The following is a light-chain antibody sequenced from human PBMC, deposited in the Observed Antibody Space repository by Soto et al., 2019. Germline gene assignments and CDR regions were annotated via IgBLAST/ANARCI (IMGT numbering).Light chain of an antibody. J-gene: IGKJ5*01. CDR2: DTS. Sequence: EIALTQSPGTLSLSPGERATLSCRASQTLSNSFIAWYQHKPGQAPRLLFYDTSTRATGIPDRYSGSGSGTDFTLTISRLEPEDFAVFFCQQYGTSEIIFGQGTRLEIK. CDR1: QTLSNSF. V-gene: IGKV3-20*01. CDR3: QQYGTSEII.